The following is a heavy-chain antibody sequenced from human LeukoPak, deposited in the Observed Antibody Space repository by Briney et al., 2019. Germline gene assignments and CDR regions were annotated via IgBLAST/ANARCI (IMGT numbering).Heavy chain of an antibody. D-gene: IGHD3-10*01. J-gene: IGHJ6*03. Sequence: SETLSLTCTVSGGSISSSSYYWGWIRQPPGKGLEWIGYISYSGSTYYNPSLESRVTIVADRSRNQFSLKVKSVTAGDTAVYYCARDLRIEFGELYDYYMDVWGKGTTVTISS. CDR1: GGSISSSSYY. CDR3: ARDLRIEFGELYDYYMDV. CDR2: ISYSGST. V-gene: IGHV4-39*07.